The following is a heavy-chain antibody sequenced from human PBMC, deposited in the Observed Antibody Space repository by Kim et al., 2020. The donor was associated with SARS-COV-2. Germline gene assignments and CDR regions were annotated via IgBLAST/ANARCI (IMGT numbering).Heavy chain of an antibody. D-gene: IGHD2-15*01. CDR3: SRDGCSRGRCPFDY. J-gene: IGHJ4*02. Sequence: GGSLRLSCAASGFTVSNNYMNWVRQAPGKGLEWVSVIYTGGTTYYADSVKGRFTFSRDISKNAVYLQMNNLRAEDTAVYYCSRDGCSRGRCPFDYLGQGT. CDR2: IYTGGTT. V-gene: IGHV3-66*01. CDR1: GFTVSNNY.